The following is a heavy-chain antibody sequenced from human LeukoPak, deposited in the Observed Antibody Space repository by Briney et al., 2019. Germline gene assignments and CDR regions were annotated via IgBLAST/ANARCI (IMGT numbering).Heavy chain of an antibody. V-gene: IGHV1-46*01. J-gene: IGHJ5*02. CDR2: INPSGGST. Sequence: ASVKVSCKASGYTFTSYYMHWVRQAPGQGLEWMGIINPSGGSTSYAQKFQGRVTITADKSTSTAYMELRSLRSDDTAVYYCARVPTVTKGRKFDPWGQGTLVTVSS. CDR3: ARVPTVTKGRKFDP. CDR1: GYTFTSYY. D-gene: IGHD4-17*01.